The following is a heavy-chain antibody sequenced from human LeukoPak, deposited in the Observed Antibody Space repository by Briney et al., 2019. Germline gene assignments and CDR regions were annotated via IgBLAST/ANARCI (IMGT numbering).Heavy chain of an antibody. CDR3: ASARRDGYLDY. Sequence: GGSLRLSCAASGFTVSSNYMSWVRQAPGKGLEWVSVIYSGGSTYYADSVKGRFTISRDNSKNTLYLQMNSLRAEDTAVYYCASARRDGYLDYWGQGTLVTVSS. D-gene: IGHD5-24*01. CDR2: IYSGGST. J-gene: IGHJ4*02. CDR1: GFTVSSNY. V-gene: IGHV3-53*01.